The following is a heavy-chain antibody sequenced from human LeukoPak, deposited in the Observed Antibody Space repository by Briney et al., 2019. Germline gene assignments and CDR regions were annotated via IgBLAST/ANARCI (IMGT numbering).Heavy chain of an antibody. J-gene: IGHJ5*02. CDR1: GFTFSSYA. Sequence: GGSLRLSCAASGFTFSSYAMSWVRQAPGKGLEWVSAISGSGGSTYYADSVKGRFTISRDNSKNTLYLQMNSLRAEDTAVYYRAKRSHGDYGDNWFDPWGQGTLVTVSS. CDR2: ISGSGGST. CDR3: AKRSHGDYGDNWFDP. V-gene: IGHV3-23*01. D-gene: IGHD4-17*01.